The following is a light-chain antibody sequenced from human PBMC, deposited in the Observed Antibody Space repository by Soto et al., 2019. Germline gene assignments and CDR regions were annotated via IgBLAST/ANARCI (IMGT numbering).Light chain of an antibody. CDR2: AAR. CDR1: PGISNY. Sequence: DIRRTQTPSSLSASVGDRDTISYRASPGISNYLAWYQQKPGKVPKLLIYAARSLQSGVPSRFSGSGSGTDFTLTISSLQPEDVAPYYCQKYNSAPHTFGQGTKVDIK. V-gene: IGKV1-27*01. J-gene: IGKJ1*01. CDR3: QKYNSAPHT.